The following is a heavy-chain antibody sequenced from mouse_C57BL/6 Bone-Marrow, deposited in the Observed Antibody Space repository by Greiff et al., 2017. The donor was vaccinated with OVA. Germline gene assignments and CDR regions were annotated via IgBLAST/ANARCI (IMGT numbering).Heavy chain of an antibody. CDR3: ATLCSWFAY. J-gene: IGHJ3*01. Sequence: VQLQHSGSDLARPGASVKLSCKASGYTFTSYGISWVKQRTGQGLEWIGEIYPRSGNTYYNEKFKGKATLTADKSSSTAYMELRSLTSEDSAVYFCATLCSWFAYWGQGTLVTVSA. D-gene: IGHD2-3*01. CDR2: IYPRSGNT. V-gene: IGHV1-81*01. CDR1: GYTFTSYG.